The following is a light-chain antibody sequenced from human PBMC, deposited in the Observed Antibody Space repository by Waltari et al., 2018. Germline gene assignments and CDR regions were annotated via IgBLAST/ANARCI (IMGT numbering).Light chain of an antibody. CDR3: SSFAGSTNWV. CDR1: SSDIGGYNY. V-gene: IGLV2-8*01. CDR2: EVT. J-gene: IGLJ3*02. Sequence: QSALTQPPSASGSPGQSVTISCTGTSSDIGGYNYVSWYQQHPGKAPKLMIYEVTKRPSGVPSLFSASKSGNTASLTVSGLQAEDEADYYCSSFAGSTNWVFGGGTKLTVL.